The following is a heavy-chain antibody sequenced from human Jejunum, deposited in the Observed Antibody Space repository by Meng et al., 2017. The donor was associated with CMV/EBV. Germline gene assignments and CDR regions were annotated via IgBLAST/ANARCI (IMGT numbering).Heavy chain of an antibody. D-gene: IGHD6-19*01. CDR2: ISHSGGT. J-gene: IGHJ4*02. CDR1: TFSGYC. CDR3: ARSLRDYSGWVKKYHFDY. V-gene: IGHV4-34*01. Sequence: TFSGYCWTWLRQPPGEGLEWLGEISHSGGTSYNPSLRSRLTISVDTSTNQFSLRLTSVTAADTALYYCARSLRDYSGWVKKYHFDYWGQGTLVTVSS.